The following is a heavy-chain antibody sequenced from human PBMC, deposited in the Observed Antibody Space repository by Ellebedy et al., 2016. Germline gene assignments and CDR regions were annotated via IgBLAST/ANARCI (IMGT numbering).Heavy chain of an antibody. CDR2: INSDGSST. J-gene: IGHJ4*02. CDR3: ARAPYSGSPCQDY. V-gene: IGHV3-74*01. Sequence: GGSLRLSXAASGLTFSSYWMHWVRQAPGKGLVWVSRINSDGSSTSYADSVKGRFTISRDNAKNTLYLQINSLRAEDTAVYYCARAPYSGSPCQDYWGQGTLVTVSS. D-gene: IGHD1-26*01. CDR1: GLTFSSYW.